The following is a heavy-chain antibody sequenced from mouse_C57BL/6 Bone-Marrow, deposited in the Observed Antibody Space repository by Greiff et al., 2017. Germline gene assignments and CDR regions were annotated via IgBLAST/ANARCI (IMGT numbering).Heavy chain of an antibody. CDR1: GYTFTSYW. V-gene: IGHV1-7*01. CDR2: INPSSGYT. J-gene: IGHJ2*01. D-gene: IGHD2-4*01. Sequence: VQLQQSGAELAKPGASVKLSCKASGYTFTSYWMHWVKQRPGQGLEWIGYINPSSGYTKYNQKFKDKATLTADKSSRTAYMQLSSLTYEDSAVYYCARGLRQYFDYWGQGTTLTVSS. CDR3: ARGLRQYFDY.